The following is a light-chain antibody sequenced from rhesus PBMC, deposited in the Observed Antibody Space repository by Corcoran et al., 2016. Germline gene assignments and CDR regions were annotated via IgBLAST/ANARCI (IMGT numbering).Light chain of an antibody. V-gene: IGKV1-25*01. Sequence: DIQMTQSPSSLSASVGDTVTITCQASQGISKYLAWYQQKPGKARKLLIYDASTLQSGVPSRFSGSGSGTECTLTISSLQPEEFATYYCQQHNSYPLTFGGGTKAELK. CDR3: QQHNSYPLT. J-gene: IGKJ4*01. CDR1: QGISKY. CDR2: DAS.